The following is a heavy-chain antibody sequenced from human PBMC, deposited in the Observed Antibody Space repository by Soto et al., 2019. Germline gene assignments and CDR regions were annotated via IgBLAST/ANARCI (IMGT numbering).Heavy chain of an antibody. V-gene: IGHV1-69*01. CDR2: IIPISGTA. CDR1: GGTFSSYA. D-gene: IGHD2-2*01. CDR3: ARSQGSSTSLEIYYYYYYGMDV. J-gene: IGHJ6*01. Sequence: QVQLVQSGAEVKKPGSSVKVSCKASGGTFSSYAISWVRQAPGQGLEWRGGIIPISGTANYAQKLQGRVTITADESTSTAYMEQSSLRSEDTAVYYCARSQGSSTSLEIYYYYYYGMDVWGQGPTVTVSS.